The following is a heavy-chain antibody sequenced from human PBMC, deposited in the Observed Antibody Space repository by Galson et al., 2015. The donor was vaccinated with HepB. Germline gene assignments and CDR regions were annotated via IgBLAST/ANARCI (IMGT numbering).Heavy chain of an antibody. Sequence: SLRLSCAASGFTFSKYWMTWVRQAPGKGLEWVANIKQDGSEKYYVDSVKGRFTISRDNAKNSVNLQMNSLRAEDTAVYYCARAGAVDYWGQGTLVIVSS. J-gene: IGHJ4*02. CDR1: GFTFSKYW. D-gene: IGHD7-27*01. CDR2: IKQDGSEK. CDR3: ARAGAVDY. V-gene: IGHV3-7*03.